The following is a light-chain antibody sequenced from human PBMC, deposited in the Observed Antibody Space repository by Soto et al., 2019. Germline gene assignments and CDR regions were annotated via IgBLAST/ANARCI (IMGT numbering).Light chain of an antibody. CDR2: GAS. V-gene: IGKV3-20*01. CDR3: QQYGGSLPYT. CDR1: QSVSSSY. J-gene: IGKJ2*01. Sequence: EIVLTQSPGTLSLSPGERVTLSCRASQSVSSSYLAWYQQKPAQAPRLLIYGASNRATGIPDRFSGSGSGTDFTLTISRLEPEDFAVYYCQQYGGSLPYTFGQGTKLEIK.